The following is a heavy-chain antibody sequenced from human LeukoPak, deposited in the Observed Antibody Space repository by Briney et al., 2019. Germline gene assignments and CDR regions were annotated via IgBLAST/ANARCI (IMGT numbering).Heavy chain of an antibody. Sequence: SETLSLTCTVSGGSISSYYWSWIRQPAGKGLEWIGRIYTSGSTNYNPSLKSRVTMSVDTSKNQFSLKLSSVTAADTAVYYCARDCCGSGSYYEVDYYYYGMDVWGQGTTVTVSS. CDR3: ARDCCGSGSYYEVDYYYYGMDV. J-gene: IGHJ6*02. V-gene: IGHV4-4*07. CDR1: GGSISSYY. D-gene: IGHD3-10*01. CDR2: IYTSGST.